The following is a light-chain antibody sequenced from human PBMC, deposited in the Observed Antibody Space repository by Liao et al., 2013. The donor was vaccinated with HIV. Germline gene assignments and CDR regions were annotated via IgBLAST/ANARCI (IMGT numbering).Light chain of an antibody. V-gene: IGLV3-1*01. CDR1: KLQHKY. CDR2: QGD. CDR3: QSWDSATVL. Sequence: SYELTQPPSVSVSPGKTVSITCSGDKLQHKYASWYQQKPGQSPVLVIYQGDQRPSGIPERFSGSHSGSTATLTISGAQAMDEAHYYCQSWDSATVLFGGGTKLTVL. J-gene: IGLJ2*01.